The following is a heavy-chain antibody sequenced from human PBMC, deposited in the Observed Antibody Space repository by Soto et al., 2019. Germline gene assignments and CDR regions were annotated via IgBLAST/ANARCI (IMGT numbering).Heavy chain of an antibody. J-gene: IGHJ4*02. Sequence: PGGSLRLSCAASGFTFSGYDMNWVRQAPGKGLEWVSSLSDSGSRTYYADSVRGRFTVSRDNSKNTLYLQMNSLRPEDTAIYYCAKDRGGGFDYWGPGSLVTVSS. CDR3: AKDRGGGFDY. CDR1: GFTFSGYD. CDR2: LSDSGSRT. D-gene: IGHD2-15*01. V-gene: IGHV3-23*01.